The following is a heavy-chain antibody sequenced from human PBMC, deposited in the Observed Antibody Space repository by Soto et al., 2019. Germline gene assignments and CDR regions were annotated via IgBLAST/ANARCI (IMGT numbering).Heavy chain of an antibody. D-gene: IGHD3-10*01. CDR1: GGSISSGDYY. J-gene: IGHJ3*02. V-gene: IGHV4-61*02. CDR2: IYTSGST. CDR3: ARGLMVRGVPKGDAFDI. Sequence: PSETLSLTCTVSGGSISSGDYYWSWIRQPPGQGLEWIGRIYTSGSTNYNPSLRSRVTMSVDTSKNQFSLKLSSVTAADTAVYYCARGLMVRGVPKGDAFDIWGQGTMVTVSS.